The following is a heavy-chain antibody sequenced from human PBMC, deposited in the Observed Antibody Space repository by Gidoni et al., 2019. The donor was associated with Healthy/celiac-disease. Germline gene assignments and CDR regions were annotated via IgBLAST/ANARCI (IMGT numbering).Heavy chain of an antibody. CDR2: INAGNGNT. V-gene: IGHV1-3*01. D-gene: IGHD2-2*01. CDR3: ARGIVVVPAALNWFDP. J-gene: IGHJ5*02. CDR1: GYTFTSYA. Sequence: QVQLVQSGAEVKKPGASVKVSCKASGYTFTSYAMHWVRQAPGQRLEWMGWINAGNGNTKYSQKFQGRVTITRDTSASTAYMELSSLRSEDTAVYYCARGIVVVPAALNWFDPWGQGTLVTVSS.